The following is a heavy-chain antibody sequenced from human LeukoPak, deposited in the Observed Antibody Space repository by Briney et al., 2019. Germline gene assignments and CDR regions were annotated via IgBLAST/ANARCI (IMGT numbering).Heavy chain of an antibody. CDR2: IWYDGSNK. J-gene: IGHJ4*02. D-gene: IGHD2-2*01. CDR1: GFTFSSYG. V-gene: IGHV3-33*01. Sequence: GGSLRLSCAASGFTFSSYGMHWVRQAPGKGLEWLAVIWYDGSNKYYADSVKGRFTISRDNSKNTLYLQMNSLRAEDTAVYYCARDEVVVVPATTSGYFDYWGQGTLVTVSS. CDR3: ARDEVVVVPATTSGYFDY.